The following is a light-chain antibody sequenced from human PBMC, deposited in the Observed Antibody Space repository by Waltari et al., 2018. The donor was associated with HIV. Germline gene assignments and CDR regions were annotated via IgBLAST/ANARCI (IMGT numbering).Light chain of an antibody. CDR1: KLGDKY. J-gene: IGLJ2*01. CDR3: QAWGNNTVV. CDR2: QDT. V-gene: IGLV3-1*01. Sequence: SYELTQPPSVSVSPGQTASITCSGDKLGDKYACWYQQKPGQSPVLVIYQDTKRPSGIPERFSGSNSGNTATLTISGTQAMDEADYYCQAWGNNTVVFGGGTKLTVL.